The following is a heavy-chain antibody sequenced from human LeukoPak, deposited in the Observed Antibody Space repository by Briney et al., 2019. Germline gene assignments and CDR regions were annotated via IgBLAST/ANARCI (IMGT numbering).Heavy chain of an antibody. V-gene: IGHV4-34*01. CDR2: INHSGST. CDR3: ARGLAPEIVVVPAAMGDY. D-gene: IGHD2-2*01. J-gene: IGHJ4*02. CDR1: GGSFSGYY. Sequence: SETLSLTCAVYGGSFSGYYWSWIRQPPGKGLEWIGEINHSGSTNYSPSLKSRVTISVDTSKNQFSLKLSSVTAADTAVYYCARGLAPEIVVVPAAMGDYWGQGTLVTVSS.